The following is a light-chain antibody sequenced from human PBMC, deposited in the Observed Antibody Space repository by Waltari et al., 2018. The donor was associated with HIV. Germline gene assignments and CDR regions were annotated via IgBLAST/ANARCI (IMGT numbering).Light chain of an antibody. J-gene: IGLJ2*01. CDR1: SSNIGSNT. V-gene: IGLV1-44*01. CDR2: SNN. CDR3: AAWDDSLNGVV. Sequence: QSVLTQPPSASATPGQRVTISCSGSSSNIGSNTVNWYQQLPGTAPKLLIYSNNPRPSGVPDRFSGSKSGTSASLAISGLQSEDEADYYCAAWDDSLNGVVFGGGTKLTVL.